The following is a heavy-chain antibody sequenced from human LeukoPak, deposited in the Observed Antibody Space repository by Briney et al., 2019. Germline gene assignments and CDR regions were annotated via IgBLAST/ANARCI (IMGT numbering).Heavy chain of an antibody. CDR3: ARDLYSGSYHGDY. V-gene: IGHV3-69-1*01. CDR1: GFTFSAYP. Sequence: PGGSLRLSCAASGFTFSAYPMNWVRQAPGKGLEWISHIRDSGSTDYADSVKGRFTISRDNAKSSLYLQLNSLRAEDTAVYFCARDLYSGSYHGDYWGQGTLVTVSS. CDR2: IRDSGST. D-gene: IGHD1-26*01. J-gene: IGHJ4*02.